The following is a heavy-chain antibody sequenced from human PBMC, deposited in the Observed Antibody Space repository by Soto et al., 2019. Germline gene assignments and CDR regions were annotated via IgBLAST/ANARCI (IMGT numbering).Heavy chain of an antibody. Sequence: GGSLRLSCAASGFTISGYAMSWVRQIPGKGLECVSAIGGDGESTHYADSVKGRFTISRDNSKNTLYLQLNSLRVEDTAVYYCAKVGGFDPWGQGTLVTVSS. V-gene: IGHV3-23*01. D-gene: IGHD4-17*01. CDR1: GFTISGYA. J-gene: IGHJ5*02. CDR2: IGGDGEST. CDR3: AKVGGFDP.